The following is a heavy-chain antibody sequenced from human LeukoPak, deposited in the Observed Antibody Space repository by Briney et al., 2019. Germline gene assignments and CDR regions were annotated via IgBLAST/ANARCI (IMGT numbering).Heavy chain of an antibody. Sequence: SETLSLTCIVSGYSIRSGYDWGWIRQAPGKGLEWIASINYSGRMYGNPSLKSRINISVDTSKNQFSLRLSSVTAADTAVYYCARVPTYYYDSSGHDGPIDYWGQGTLVTVSS. V-gene: IGHV4-38-2*02. D-gene: IGHD3-22*01. CDR2: INYSGRM. CDR3: ARVPTYYYDSSGHDGPIDY. CDR1: GYSIRSGYD. J-gene: IGHJ4*02.